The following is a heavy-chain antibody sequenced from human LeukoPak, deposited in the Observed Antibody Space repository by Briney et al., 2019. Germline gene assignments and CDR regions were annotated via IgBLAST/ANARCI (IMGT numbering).Heavy chain of an antibody. CDR3: AGGVYTSGCDY. CDR2: INPAGSAK. D-gene: IGHD6-19*01. CDR1: GFTFSSYW. J-gene: IGHJ4*02. V-gene: IGHV3-7*01. Sequence: GGSLRLSCEASGFTFSSYWMNWVRQAPGKGLEWVANINPAGSAKYYVDSMKGRFTISRDNAKNSLYLQMDSLRAEDTAVYYCAGGVYTSGCDYWGQGTLVTVSS.